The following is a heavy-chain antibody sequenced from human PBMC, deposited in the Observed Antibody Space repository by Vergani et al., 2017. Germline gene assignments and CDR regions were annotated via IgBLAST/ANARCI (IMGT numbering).Heavy chain of an antibody. J-gene: IGHJ4*02. D-gene: IGHD1-14*01. CDR1: GYTFISYG. CDR3: AKESGSGLNFDY. Sequence: QVQLVQSGAEVKKPGASVKVSCKASGYTFISYGFSWVRQAPGQGLEWMGWISVYNGNTKYAQKLQGRVTMTTDTSTNTAHMELRSLRSGDTAVYYCAKESGSGLNFDYWGQGTLVTVSS. V-gene: IGHV1-18*01. CDR2: ISVYNGNT.